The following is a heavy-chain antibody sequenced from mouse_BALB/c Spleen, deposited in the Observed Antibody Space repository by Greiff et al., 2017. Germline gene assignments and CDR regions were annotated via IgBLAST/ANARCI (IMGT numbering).Heavy chain of an antibody. CDR3: ARSDYGY. J-gene: IGHJ3*01. D-gene: IGHD1-2*01. CDR2: ISYSGST. Sequence: DVKLQESGPGLVKPSQSLSLTCTVTGYSITSDYAWNWIRQFPGNKLEWMGYISYSGSTSYNPSLKSRISITRDTSKNQFFLQLNSVTTEDTATYYCARSDYGYWGQGTLVTVSA. V-gene: IGHV3-2*02. CDR1: GYSITSDYA.